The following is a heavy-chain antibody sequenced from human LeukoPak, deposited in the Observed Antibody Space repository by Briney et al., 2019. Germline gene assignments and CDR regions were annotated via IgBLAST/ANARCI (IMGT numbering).Heavy chain of an antibody. CDR1: GFTFSSYW. Sequence: GGSLRLSCAASGFTFSSYWMRWVRQVPGKGQVWVPGINRDGRSTTYADSVKGRFTISRDNAKNTLYLQMNSLRAEDTAVFYCARDPYDILTGPYFDYWGQGTLVTVSS. D-gene: IGHD3-9*01. CDR2: INRDGRST. J-gene: IGHJ4*02. CDR3: ARDPYDILTGPYFDY. V-gene: IGHV3-74*01.